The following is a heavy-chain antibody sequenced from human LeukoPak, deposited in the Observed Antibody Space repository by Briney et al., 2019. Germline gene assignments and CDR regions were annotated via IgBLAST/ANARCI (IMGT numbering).Heavy chain of an antibody. CDR2: IIPILGIT. J-gene: IGHJ4*02. CDR1: GGTFITYA. D-gene: IGHD5-18*01. Sequence: SVKVSCKAAGGTFITYAISWVRQAPGQGLEWMGRIIPILGITNYAQKFQNRVTITADKPTNTAYMELSNLRSEDTAVYYCARDRALVRELWSASAFDYWGQGTLVTVSS. V-gene: IGHV1-69*04. CDR3: ARDRALVRELWSASAFDY.